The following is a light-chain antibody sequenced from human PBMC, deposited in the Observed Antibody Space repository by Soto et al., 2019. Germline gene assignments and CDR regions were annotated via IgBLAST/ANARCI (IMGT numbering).Light chain of an antibody. CDR3: SSYTSSTTVI. CDR1: SSDDGGYDY. J-gene: IGLJ2*01. V-gene: IGLV2-14*03. Sequence: QSVLTQPASVSGSPGQSITISCTGTSSDDGGYDYVSWYQQHPGKATKLMIYDVTNRPSGVSNRFSGSKSGDTASLTISGLQAEDEADYYCSSYTSSTTVIFGGGTKVTVL. CDR2: DVT.